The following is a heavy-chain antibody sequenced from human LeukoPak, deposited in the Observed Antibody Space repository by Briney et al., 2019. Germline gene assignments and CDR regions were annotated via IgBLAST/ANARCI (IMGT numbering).Heavy chain of an antibody. Sequence: PGETLSLTCTVSGYSISSGYYRGWIRQPPGKGLEWIGSIYHSGSTYYNPSLKSRVTISVDTSKNQFSLKLNSVTPEDTAVYYCARDAPSSGRSDHYYFDYWGQGTLVTVSS. CDR3: ARDAPSSGRSDHYYFDY. CDR1: GYSISSGYY. J-gene: IGHJ4*02. CDR2: IYHSGST. V-gene: IGHV4-38-2*02. D-gene: IGHD3-10*01.